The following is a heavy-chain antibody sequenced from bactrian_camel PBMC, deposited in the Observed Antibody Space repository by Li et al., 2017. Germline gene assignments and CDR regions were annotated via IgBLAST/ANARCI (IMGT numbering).Heavy chain of an antibody. J-gene: IGHJ4*01. CDR3: AATLRERGSSKCPSEYDY. CDR2: IYTDGVET. CDR1: GYTSSSRY. D-gene: IGHD1*01. Sequence: VQLVESGGGSVQAGGSLRLSCAASGYTSSSRYMGWFRQAPGKEREGVASIYTDGVETDYAESVKGRFTISKDSARNTLYLRMNSLNPEDTAKYYCAATLRERGSSKCPSEYDYWGQGTQVTVS. V-gene: IGHV3S6*01.